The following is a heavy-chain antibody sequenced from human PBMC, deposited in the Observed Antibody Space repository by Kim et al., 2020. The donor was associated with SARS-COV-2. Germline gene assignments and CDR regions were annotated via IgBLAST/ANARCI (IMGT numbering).Heavy chain of an antibody. CDR2: ISWNSGSI. Sequence: GGSLRLSCAASGFTFGDYAMHWVRQAPGKGLEWVSGISWNSGSIGYADSVKGRFTISRDNAKNSLYLQMNSLRAEDTALYYCAKDIRTKGSWHWFDPWGQGTLVTVSS. CDR3: AKDIRTKGSWHWFDP. D-gene: IGHD6-13*01. J-gene: IGHJ5*02. CDR1: GFTFGDYA. V-gene: IGHV3-9*01.